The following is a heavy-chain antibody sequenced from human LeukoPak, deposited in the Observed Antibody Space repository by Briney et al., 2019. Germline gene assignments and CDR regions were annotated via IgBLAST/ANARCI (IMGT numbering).Heavy chain of an antibody. CDR2: IYYSGST. V-gene: IGHV4-30-4*01. J-gene: IGHJ6*04. CDR3: ARADYLYYYYYGMDV. D-gene: IGHD4-11*01. CDR1: GGSISSGDYY. Sequence: PSETLSLTCTVSGGSISSGDYYWSWIRQPPGKGLEWIGYIYYSGSTYYNPSLKSQVTISVDTSKNQFSLKLSSVTAADTAVYYCARADYLYYYYYGMDVWGKGTTVTVSS.